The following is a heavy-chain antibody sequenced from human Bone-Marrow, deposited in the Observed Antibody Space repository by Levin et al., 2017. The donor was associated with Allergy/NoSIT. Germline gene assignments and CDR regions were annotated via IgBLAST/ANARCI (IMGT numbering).Heavy chain of an antibody. J-gene: IGHJ4*02. Sequence: GGSLRLSCAASGFAFDDTGMNWVRQTPEKGLEWVSAINWNAVTTDYADSVKGRFTISRDHGRNILYLQMNSLTVEDTAVYFCAKDRGGFGDLLYYFDLWGQGTLVTVSS. V-gene: IGHV3-20*04. D-gene: IGHD3-10*01. CDR3: AKDRGGFGDLLYYFDL. CDR2: INWNAVTT. CDR1: GFAFDDTG.